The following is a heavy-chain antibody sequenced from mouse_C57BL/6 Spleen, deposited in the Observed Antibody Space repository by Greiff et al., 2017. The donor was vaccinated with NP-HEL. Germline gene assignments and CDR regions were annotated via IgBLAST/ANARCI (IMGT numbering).Heavy chain of an antibody. V-gene: IGHV1-26*01. CDR2: INPNNGGT. J-gene: IGHJ1*03. CDR1: GYTFTDYY. CDR3: ARSGYYGRYFDV. Sequence: EVQLQQSGPELVKPGASVKISCKASGYTFTDYYMNWVKQSHGKSLEWIGDINPNNGGTSYNQKFKGKATLTVDKSSSTAYMELRSLTSEGSAVYYCARSGYYGRYFDVWGTGTTVTVSS. D-gene: IGHD1-1*01.